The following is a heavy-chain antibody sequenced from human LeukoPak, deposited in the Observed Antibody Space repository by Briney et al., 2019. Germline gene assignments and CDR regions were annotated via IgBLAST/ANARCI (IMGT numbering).Heavy chain of an antibody. CDR2: ISGSGGST. CDR3: AKDEYYYGSSGHFDY. J-gene: IGHJ4*02. Sequence: GGSLRLSCAASGFTFSSYAMSWVRQAPGKGLEWVSAISGSGGSTYYADSVKGRFTISRDNSKNTLYLQMNSLRAEDTAVYYCAKDEYYYGSSGHFDYWGQGTLVTVSS. V-gene: IGHV3-23*01. CDR1: GFTFSSYA. D-gene: IGHD3-22*01.